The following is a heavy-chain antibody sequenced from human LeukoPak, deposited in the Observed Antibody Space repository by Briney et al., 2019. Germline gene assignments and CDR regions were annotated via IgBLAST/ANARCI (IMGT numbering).Heavy chain of an antibody. D-gene: IGHD3-3*01. Sequence: SETLSLTCTISGGSISSSSYYWGWIRQPPGKGLEWIGSIYYSGSTYYNPSLKSRVTISVDTSKNQFSLKLSSVTAADTAVYYCARPPHLRFLEWLGAFDIWGPGKMVTVSS. CDR2: IYYSGST. J-gene: IGHJ3*02. CDR1: GGSISSSSYY. CDR3: ARPPHLRFLEWLGAFDI. V-gene: IGHV4-39*01.